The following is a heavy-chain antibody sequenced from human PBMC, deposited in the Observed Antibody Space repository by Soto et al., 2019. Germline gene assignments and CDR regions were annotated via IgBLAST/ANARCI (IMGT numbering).Heavy chain of an antibody. J-gene: IGHJ4*02. CDR1: GGSISSSNW. D-gene: IGHD6-19*01. CDR3: ARVVKVRSGWYPDY. CDR2: INHSGGS. Sequence: QVQLQESGPGLVKPSGTLSVTCAVSGGSISSSNWWSWVRQPPGKGLEWIGQINHSGGSNYNPSVKRRLTISVDKSMNQFLQKLSSVTGGDTAVYYCARVVKVRSGWYPDYWGQGTLVTGS. V-gene: IGHV4-4*02.